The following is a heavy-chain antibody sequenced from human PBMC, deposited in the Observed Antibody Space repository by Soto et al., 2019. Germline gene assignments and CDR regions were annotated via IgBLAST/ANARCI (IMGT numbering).Heavy chain of an antibody. V-gene: IGHV3-30*18. J-gene: IGHJ6*02. CDR1: GFTFSSYG. CDR2: ISYDGSNK. D-gene: IGHD2-15*01. CDR3: AKDRGYCSGGSCSVGYYYYYGMDV. Sequence: QVQLVESGGGVVQPGRSLRLSCAASGFTFSSYGMHWVRQAPGKGLEWVAVISYDGSNKYYADSVKGRFTISRDNSKNTLYLQMNSLRAEDTAVYYCAKDRGYCSGGSCSVGYYYYYGMDVWGQGNTVTVSS.